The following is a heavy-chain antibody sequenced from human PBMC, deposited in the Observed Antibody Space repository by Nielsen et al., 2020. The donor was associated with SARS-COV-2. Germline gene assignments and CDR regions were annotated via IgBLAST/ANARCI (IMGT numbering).Heavy chain of an antibody. V-gene: IGHV1-3*01. D-gene: IGHD2-15*01. CDR1: GYTFTSYA. Sequence: ASVKVSCKASGYTFTSYAMHWVRQAPGQRLEWMGWINAGNGNTKYSQKFQGRVTITRDTSASTAYMELSSLRSEDTAVYYCARYCSGGSCFYYFDYWGQGTLVTVSS. CDR2: INAGNGNT. J-gene: IGHJ4*02. CDR3: ARYCSGGSCFYYFDY.